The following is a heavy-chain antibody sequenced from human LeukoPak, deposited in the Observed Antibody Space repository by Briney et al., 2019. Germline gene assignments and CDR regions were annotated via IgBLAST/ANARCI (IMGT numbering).Heavy chain of an antibody. CDR3: AIIAAAGKDY. CDR2: ISSSSSYI. V-gene: IGHV3-21*01. D-gene: IGHD6-13*01. J-gene: IGHJ4*02. Sequence: GGSLRLSCAASGFTLSSYSMNWVRQAPGKGLEWVSSISSSSSYIYYADSVKGRFTISRDNAKNSLYLQMNSLRAEDTAVYYCAIIAAAGKDYWGQGTLVTVSS. CDR1: GFTLSSYS.